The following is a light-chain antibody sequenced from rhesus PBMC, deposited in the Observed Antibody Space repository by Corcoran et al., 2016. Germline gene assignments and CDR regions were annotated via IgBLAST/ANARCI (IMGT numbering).Light chain of an antibody. Sequence: DIQMTQSPSSLSASVGDTVTITCRASQSISSWLDWYQQKPGKAPKLLIYKASSLKSGVPSRFSGSGSGTAFTLTISSLQPEDFATYYCLQYSSIPWTFGQGTKVEIK. CDR1: QSISSW. V-gene: IGKV1-22*01. J-gene: IGKJ1*01. CDR3: LQYSSIPWT. CDR2: KAS.